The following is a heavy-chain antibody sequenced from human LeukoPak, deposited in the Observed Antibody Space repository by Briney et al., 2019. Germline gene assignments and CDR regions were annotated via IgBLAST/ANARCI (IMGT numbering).Heavy chain of an antibody. CDR1: GGSFSGYY. CDR2: INHSGST. CDR3: ARGPVGSHAFDI. Sequence: SETLSLTCAVYGGSFSGYYWSWIRQPPGKGLEWIGEINHSGSTNYNPSLKSRVTISVDTFKNQFSLKLSSVTAADTAVYYCARGPVGSHAFDIWGQGTVVTVSS. V-gene: IGHV4-34*01. J-gene: IGHJ3*02. D-gene: IGHD2-15*01.